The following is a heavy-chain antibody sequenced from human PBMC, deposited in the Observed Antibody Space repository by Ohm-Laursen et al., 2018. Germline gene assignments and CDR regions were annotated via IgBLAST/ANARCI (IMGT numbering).Heavy chain of an antibody. CDR2: INPNNGAT. D-gene: IGHD7-27*01. CDR1: GYTFTGYY. V-gene: IGHV1-2*02. J-gene: IGHJ4*02. CDR3: ARDLGVVGTNWGYYFNY. Sequence: ASVKVSCKTSGYTFTGYYVHWVRQAPGQGLDWMGWINPNNGATDYAQKFQGRVTMTRDTSISTAYMELSRLRSDDTAVYYCARDLGVVGTNWGYYFNYWGQGTLVTVSS.